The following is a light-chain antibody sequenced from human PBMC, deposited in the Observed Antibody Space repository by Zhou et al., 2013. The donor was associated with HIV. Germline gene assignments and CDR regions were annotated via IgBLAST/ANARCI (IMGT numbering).Light chain of an antibody. J-gene: IGKJ1*01. V-gene: IGKV1-39*01. CDR1: QSIDNY. CDR3: QQSYSSPPA. Sequence: DIQMTQSPSSLSASVGDRVIITCRASQSIDNYLNWYQQKPGKAPKFLIYAASNLQSGVPSRFSGGGSGTDFTLTISSLQPEDSATFFCQQSYSSPPAFGQGTKVEI. CDR2: AAS.